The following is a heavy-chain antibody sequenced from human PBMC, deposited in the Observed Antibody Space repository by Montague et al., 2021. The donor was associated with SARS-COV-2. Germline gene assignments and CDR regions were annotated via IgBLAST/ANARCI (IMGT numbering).Heavy chain of an antibody. CDR3: ARSWGQWLLWGYCFDY. J-gene: IGHJ4*02. D-gene: IGHD6-19*01. CDR1: GASISSSSYY. V-gene: IGHV4-39*01. CDR2: IYYSGST. Sequence: SETLSLTCTVSGASISSSSYYWGWIRPPPGKGLEWIGSIYYSGSTYYNPSLKSRVTISVDTSKNQFSLKLSSVTAADTAVYYCARSWGQWLLWGYCFDYWGQGTLVTVSS.